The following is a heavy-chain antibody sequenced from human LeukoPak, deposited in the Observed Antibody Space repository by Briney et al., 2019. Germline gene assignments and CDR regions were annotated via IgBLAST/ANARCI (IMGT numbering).Heavy chain of an antibody. D-gene: IGHD2-2*01. J-gene: IGHJ3*02. CDR1: GYTFTSYY. V-gene: IGHV1-46*01. CDR3: ASNRGYCSSTSCPQYDAFDI. Sequence: ASVKVSCKASGYTFTSYYIHWVRQAPGQGLEWMGIINPIGGTTDYAQKFQGRVTMTRDTSTSTVYMELSRLRSDDTAVYYCASNRGYCSSTSCPQYDAFDIWGQGTMVTVSS. CDR2: INPIGGTT.